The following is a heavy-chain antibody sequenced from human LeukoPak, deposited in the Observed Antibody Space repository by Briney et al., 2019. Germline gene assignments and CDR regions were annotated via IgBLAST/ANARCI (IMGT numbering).Heavy chain of an antibody. CDR3: ARLGYSSSWYNAFDI. CDR1: GYTFTSYG. CDR2: MNPNSGNT. D-gene: IGHD6-13*01. J-gene: IGHJ3*02. V-gene: IGHV1-8*02. Sequence: GASVKVSCKASGYTFTSYGISWVRQATGQGLEWMGWMNPNSGNTGYAQKFQGRVTMTRNTSISTAYMELSSLRSEDTAVYYCARLGYSSSWYNAFDIWGQGTMVTVSS.